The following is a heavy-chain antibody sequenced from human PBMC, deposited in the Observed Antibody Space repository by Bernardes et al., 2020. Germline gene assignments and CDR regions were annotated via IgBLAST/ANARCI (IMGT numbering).Heavy chain of an antibody. CDR3: ARAAGIFGVVTKSPQYFQH. D-gene: IGHD3-3*01. CDR1: SVSFSGYY. J-gene: IGHJ1*01. Sequence: SETLSLTCAVYSVSFSGYYWSWIRQPPGKGLEWIGEINHSGSTNYNPSLKSRVTISVDTSKNQFSLKLSSVTAAETAVYYCARAAGIFGVVTKSPQYFQHWGQGTLVTVSS. V-gene: IGHV4-34*01. CDR2: INHSGST.